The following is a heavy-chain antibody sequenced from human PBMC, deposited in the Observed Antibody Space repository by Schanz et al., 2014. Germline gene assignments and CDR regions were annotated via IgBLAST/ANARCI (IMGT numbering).Heavy chain of an antibody. J-gene: IGHJ4*02. CDR2: INSDETTT. CDR1: GFTFSDSW. D-gene: IGHD6-19*01. V-gene: IGHV3-74*02. CDR3: ARGGSSDWYGLFDS. Sequence: EVLLVDSGGGLVQPGGSLRLSCAASGFTFSDSWMHWVRQAPGKGLVWVSRINSDETTTTYADSVKGRFTISRDNAKNTLILQMNSLRAEDTAVYYCARGGSSDWYGLFDSWGPGTLVTVSS.